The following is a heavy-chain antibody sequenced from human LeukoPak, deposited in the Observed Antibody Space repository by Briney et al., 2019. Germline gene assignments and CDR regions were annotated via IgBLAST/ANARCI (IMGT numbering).Heavy chain of an antibody. J-gene: IGHJ6*02. CDR2: ISYDGSNK. D-gene: IGHD2-15*01. CDR3: ARWPGVVAATLPFYYYYGMDV. V-gene: IGHV3-30-3*01. Sequence: QTGGSLRLSCEASGFTFSSYAMHWVRQAPGKGLEWVAVISYDGSNKYYADSVKGRFTISRDNSKNTLYLQMNSLRAEDTAVYYCARWPGVVAATLPFYYYYGMDVWGQGTTVTVSS. CDR1: GFTFSSYA.